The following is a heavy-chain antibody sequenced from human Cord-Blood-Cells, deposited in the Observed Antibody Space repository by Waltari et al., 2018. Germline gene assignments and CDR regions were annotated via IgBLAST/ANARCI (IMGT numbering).Heavy chain of an antibody. CDR3: VRGVGYFDY. Sequence: QVQLVQSGAEVKKPGSSVKVSCKASGGTFSSYTISWVRQAPGQGLEWMGRIIPVLGIANYAQKFQGRVTITADKSTSTAYMELSSLRSEDTAVYYCVRGVGYFDYWGQGTLVTVSS. V-gene: IGHV1-69*02. CDR1: GGTFSSYT. D-gene: IGHD3-3*01. CDR2: IIPVLGIA. J-gene: IGHJ4*02.